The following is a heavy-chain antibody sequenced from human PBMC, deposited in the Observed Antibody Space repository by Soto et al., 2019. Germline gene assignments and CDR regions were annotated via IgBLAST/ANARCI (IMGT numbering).Heavy chain of an antibody. Sequence: ASETLSLTCTVSGGSISSYYWSWIRQPPGKGLEWIGYIYYSGSTNYNPSLKSRVTISVDTSKNQFSLKLSSVTAADTAVYYCARPPGGYYYYYMDVWGRGTTVTVSS. CDR1: GGSISSYY. CDR3: ARPPGGYYYYYMDV. J-gene: IGHJ6*03. CDR2: IYYSGST. V-gene: IGHV4-59*08.